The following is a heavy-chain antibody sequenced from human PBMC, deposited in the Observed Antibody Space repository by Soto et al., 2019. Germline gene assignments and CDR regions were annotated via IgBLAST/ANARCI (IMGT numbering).Heavy chain of an antibody. Sequence: QVQLQESGPGLVKPSQTLSLTCTVSGGSINSGDYYWSWIRQPPGKGLEWIGYIYYSGTTYYNPSLKSRVTISVDPSKNQFSLRLTSVTAADTAVYYCARDEKYDTTGLDYLGQGTLVTVSS. D-gene: IGHD3-22*01. CDR3: ARDEKYDTTGLDY. CDR2: IYYSGTT. V-gene: IGHV4-30-4*01. J-gene: IGHJ4*02. CDR1: GGSINSGDYY.